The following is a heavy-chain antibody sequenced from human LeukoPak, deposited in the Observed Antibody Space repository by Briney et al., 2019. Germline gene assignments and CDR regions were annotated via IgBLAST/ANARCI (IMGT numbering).Heavy chain of an antibody. CDR1: GYTFTGYY. CDR3: ARRRMIKYGLGIDGSPYYFDY. J-gene: IGHJ4*02. D-gene: IGHD3-10*01. Sequence: GASVKVSCKASGYTFTGYYMHWVRQAPGQGLGWMGWINPNSGGTNYAQKFQGRVTMTRDTSISTAYMELSRLRSDDTAVYYCARRRMIKYGLGIDGSPYYFDYWGQGTLVTVSS. V-gene: IGHV1-2*02. CDR2: INPNSGGT.